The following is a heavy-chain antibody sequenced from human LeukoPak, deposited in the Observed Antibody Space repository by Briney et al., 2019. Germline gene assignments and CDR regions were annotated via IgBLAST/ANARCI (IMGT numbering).Heavy chain of an antibody. CDR1: GYTFANFG. V-gene: IGHV1-18*01. D-gene: IGHD2-2*02. J-gene: IGHJ4*02. Sequence: ASVTVSFTASGYTFANFGITWVRQAPGQGLEWVGWISVYNGNTNYAQNLQGRVTLTTDTSTSTAYMELRSLRSDDTALYYCARTCSSSSCYMVHWGQGTLVTVSS. CDR2: ISVYNGNT. CDR3: ARTCSSSSCYMVH.